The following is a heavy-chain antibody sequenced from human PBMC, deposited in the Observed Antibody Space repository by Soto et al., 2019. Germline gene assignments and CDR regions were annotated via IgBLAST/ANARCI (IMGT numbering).Heavy chain of an antibody. CDR1: GGSISSYY. CDR2: IYYSGST. CDR3: ARHGLVKWVAGTGFDY. J-gene: IGHJ4*02. V-gene: IGHV4-59*08. Sequence: QVQLQESGPGLVKPSETLSLTCTVSGGSISSYYWSWIRQPPGKGLEWIGYIYYSGSTNYNPSLKSRVTISVDTSKNQFSLKLSSVTAADTAVYYCARHGLVKWVAGTGFDYWGQGTLVTVSS. D-gene: IGHD6-19*01.